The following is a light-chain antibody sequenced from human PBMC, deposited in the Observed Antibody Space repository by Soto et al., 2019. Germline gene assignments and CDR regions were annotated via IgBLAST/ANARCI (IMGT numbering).Light chain of an antibody. CDR2: AAS. V-gene: IGKV1-17*01. J-gene: IGKJ5*01. CDR3: QQYGSSPPGT. CDR1: QGIRIE. Sequence: DIHMTQTTTSLSASVGDRVTITCRASQGIRIELGWYQQKPGKPPKRLIYAASSLQSGVPSRFIGSGYATDFTLTISRLEPEDFAVYYCQQYGSSPPGTFGQVRRLEI.